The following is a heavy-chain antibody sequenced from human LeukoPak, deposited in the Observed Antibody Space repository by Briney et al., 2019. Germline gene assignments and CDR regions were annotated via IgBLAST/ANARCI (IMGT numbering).Heavy chain of an antibody. J-gene: IGHJ4*02. CDR2: IYTSGSI. V-gene: IGHV4-4*07. CDR1: SGSLGSYY. D-gene: IGHD6-6*01. CDR3: AREYSSSSGKALDY. Sequence: SETLSLTCTVSSGSLGSYYWSWLRQPAGKGLEWIGHIYTSGSINYNPSLKGRVTMSVDTSKNQFSLKLNSVAAADTAFYYCAREYSSSSGKALDYWGQGTLVTVSS.